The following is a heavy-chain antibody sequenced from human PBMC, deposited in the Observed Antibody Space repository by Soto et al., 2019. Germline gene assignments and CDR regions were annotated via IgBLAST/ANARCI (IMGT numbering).Heavy chain of an antibody. J-gene: IGHJ4*02. CDR1: GYTFTDYY. CDR2: INPNSGGT. Sequence: QVQLVQSGADVKKPGASVKVSCKASGYTFTDYYIHWVRQAPGQGLACMGCINPNSGGTNYAQRFHGRVTLTRDTSIITAFMEVGGLRSDDTAVYYCARGLYDLLTGVHDWGRGARDTVCS. CDR3: ARGLYDLLTGVHD. D-gene: IGHD3-9*01. V-gene: IGHV1-2*02.